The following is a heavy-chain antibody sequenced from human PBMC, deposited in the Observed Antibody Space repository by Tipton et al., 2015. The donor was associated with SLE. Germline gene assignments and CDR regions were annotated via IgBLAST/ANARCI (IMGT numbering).Heavy chain of an antibody. CDR3: AKSWKTVGHPPDY. J-gene: IGHJ4*02. D-gene: IGHD4-11*01. V-gene: IGHV3-74*01. CDR1: GFTFSSYW. Sequence: SLRLSCAASGFTFSSYWMHWVRQAPGKGLVWVSRINSDGSSTSYADSAKGRFTISRDNAKNTLYLQMNSLRAEDTAVYYCAKSWKTVGHPPDYWGQGTLVTVSS. CDR2: INSDGSST.